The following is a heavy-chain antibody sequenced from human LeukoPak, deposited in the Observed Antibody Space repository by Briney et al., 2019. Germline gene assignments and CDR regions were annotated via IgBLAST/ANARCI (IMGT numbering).Heavy chain of an antibody. V-gene: IGHV3-74*01. CDR2: INSDGSST. CDR1: GFTISSYW. CDR3: ARRINYCDSIGTLVGGMDV. J-gene: IGHJ6*02. D-gene: IGHD3-22*01. Sequence: GGSLRLSCAASGFTISSYWMHWVGQALGKGLVWVSRINSDGSSTSYADSVKGRFTISRDNAKNTLYLQMNSLRAEDTAVYYCARRINYCDSIGTLVGGMDVWGQGTTVTVSS.